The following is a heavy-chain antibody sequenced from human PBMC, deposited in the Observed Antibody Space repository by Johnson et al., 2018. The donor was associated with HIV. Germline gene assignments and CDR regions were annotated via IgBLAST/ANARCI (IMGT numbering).Heavy chain of an antibody. V-gene: IGHV3-9*01. J-gene: IGHJ3*02. CDR1: GFTFSSYA. Sequence: QLVESGGGVVQPGRSLRLSCAASGFTFSSYAMHWVRQAPGKGLEWVSGISWNSGSIGYADSVKGRFTISRDNSKNTLYLQMNSLRAEDTAVYYCARDDTMMHGFDIWGQGTMVTVSS. CDR3: ARDDTMMHGFDI. D-gene: IGHD3-22*01. CDR2: ISWNSGSI.